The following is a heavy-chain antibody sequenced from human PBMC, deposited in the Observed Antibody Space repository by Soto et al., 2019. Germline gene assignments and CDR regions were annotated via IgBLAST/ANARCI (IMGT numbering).Heavy chain of an antibody. Sequence: ASVKVSCKASGYTFTSYAMHWVRQAPGQRLEWMGWINAGNGNTKYSQKFQGRVTITRDTSASTAYMELSSLRSEDTTVYYCARPHFSSSYYFDYWGQGTLVTVSS. V-gene: IGHV1-3*01. J-gene: IGHJ4*02. CDR2: INAGNGNT. D-gene: IGHD6-13*01. CDR1: GYTFTSYA. CDR3: ARPHFSSSYYFDY.